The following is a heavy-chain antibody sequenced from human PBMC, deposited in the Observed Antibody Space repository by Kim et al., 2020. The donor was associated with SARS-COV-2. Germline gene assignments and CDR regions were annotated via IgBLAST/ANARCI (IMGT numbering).Heavy chain of an antibody. J-gene: IGHJ4*02. CDR1: GFTFNNNG. Sequence: GGSLRLSCVASGFTFNNNGMNWVRQTPGRGLEWVSFISTSGSTIYYADSVKGRCTISRDNAKNSLHLQLNSLRDEDTAVYYCARSGVTYGGIAFWGQGTL. CDR2: ISTSGSTI. D-gene: IGHD5-18*01. V-gene: IGHV3-48*02. CDR3: ARSGVTYGGIAF.